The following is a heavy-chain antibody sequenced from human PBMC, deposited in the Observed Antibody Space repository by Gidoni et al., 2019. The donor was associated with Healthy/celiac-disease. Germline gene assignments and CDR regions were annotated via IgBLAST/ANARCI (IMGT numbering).Heavy chain of an antibody. V-gene: IGHV1-69*01. CDR2: IIPLFGTA. Sequence: QVQLVQSGAEVKKPGSPVKVSCKASGCTFSIYAISWVRQAPGQGLEGMGGIIPLFGTANYAQRFQGRVTITADESTSTAYMELSSLRSEDTAVYYCARGVHCSGGSCHPTTPPFFDYWGQGTLVTVSS. D-gene: IGHD2-15*01. J-gene: IGHJ4*02. CDR1: GCTFSIYA. CDR3: ARGVHCSGGSCHPTTPPFFDY.